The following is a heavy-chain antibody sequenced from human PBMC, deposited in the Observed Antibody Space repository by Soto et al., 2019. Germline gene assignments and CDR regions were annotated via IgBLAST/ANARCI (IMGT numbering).Heavy chain of an antibody. CDR2: IKQDGSEK. CDR1: GFTFSSYW. CDR3: ARSKVPAAMCGDWYYYSYMDV. D-gene: IGHD2-2*01. J-gene: IGHJ6*03. V-gene: IGHV3-7*01. Sequence: PGGSLRLSCAASGFTFSSYWMSWVRQAPGKGLEWVANIKQDGSEKYYVDSVKGRFTISRDNAKNSLYLQMNSLRAEDTAVYYCARSKVPAAMCGDWYYYSYMDVWGKGTTVTVS.